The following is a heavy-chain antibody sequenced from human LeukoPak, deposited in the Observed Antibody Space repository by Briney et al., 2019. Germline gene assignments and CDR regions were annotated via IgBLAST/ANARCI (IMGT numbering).Heavy chain of an antibody. J-gene: IGHJ4*02. Sequence: GGSLSLSCAGSGFTFGGYGMPWFRQPPGKGLEWVAVIAYDGSRAFYDDSVKGRFTISRDNSKNTMSVQMDDLRAEDTAVYYCTRYNNDHFDYWGQGTLVTVSS. CDR3: TRYNNDHFDY. CDR2: IAYDGSRA. V-gene: IGHV3-33*01. CDR1: GFTFGGYG. D-gene: IGHD1-14*01.